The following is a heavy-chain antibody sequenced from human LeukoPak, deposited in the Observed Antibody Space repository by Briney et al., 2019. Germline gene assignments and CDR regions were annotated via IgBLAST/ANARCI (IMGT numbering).Heavy chain of an antibody. D-gene: IGHD5-24*01. V-gene: IGHV3-23*01. CDR1: GFTFSSYA. J-gene: IGHJ4*02. CDR3: ARVGRWLQLAMDY. CDR2: ISGSDGST. Sequence: PGGSLRLSCAASGFTFSSYAMSWVRQAPGKGLEWVSGISGSDGSTNYADSVKGRFTISRENSKNTLYLQMNSLRAEDTAVYYCARVGRWLQLAMDYWGQGTLVTVSS.